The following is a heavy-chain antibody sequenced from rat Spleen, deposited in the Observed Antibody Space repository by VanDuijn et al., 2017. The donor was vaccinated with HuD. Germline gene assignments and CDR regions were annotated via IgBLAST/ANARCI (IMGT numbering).Heavy chain of an antibody. CDR2: ISPSGGST. D-gene: IGHD1-1*01. CDR1: GFTFNDYW. Sequence: EVQLVESGGGLVQPGRSLKLSCVASGFTFNDYWMTWIRQSPGTGLEWLASISPSGGSTYYRDSVKGRFTVSRDNAKSTLYLQMDSLKSEETATYYCARQRQWYVMDAWGQGASVTVSS. CDR3: ARQRQWYVMDA. V-gene: IGHV5-31*01. J-gene: IGHJ4*01.